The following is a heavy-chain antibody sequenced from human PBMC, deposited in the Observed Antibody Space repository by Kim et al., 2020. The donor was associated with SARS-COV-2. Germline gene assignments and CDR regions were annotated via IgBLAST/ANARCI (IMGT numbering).Heavy chain of an antibody. J-gene: IGHJ3*02. CDR3: ASMHYYDSSGGGLDAFDI. D-gene: IGHD3-22*01. CDR2: YYYSGST. V-gene: IGHV4-39*01. CDR1: GGSISSSCYY. Sequence: SETLSLTCTVSGGSISSSCYYWGWLRPPPGLELEWIGCYYYSGSTYYNPSLKRRVTISVDTYKNQFSLKLSSVTAADTAVYYCASMHYYDSSGGGLDAFDIWGQGTMVTVSS.